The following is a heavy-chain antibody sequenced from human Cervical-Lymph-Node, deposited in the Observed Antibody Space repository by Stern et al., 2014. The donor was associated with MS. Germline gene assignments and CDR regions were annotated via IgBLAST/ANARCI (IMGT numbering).Heavy chain of an antibody. CDR3: ATSFGRDWEPFDY. CDR1: GYTFTGAD. J-gene: IGHJ4*02. D-gene: IGHD2-21*02. V-gene: IGHV1-8*02. Sequence: VQLVESGAEVKKPGASVRVACRTSGYTFTGADINWVRQAAGQGLQWMGWMNPNTGKTGYAQKFQGRFTLTRNTAMRTAYMELTNLRSDDTAVYFCATSFGRDWEPFDYWGQGTLVLVSS. CDR2: MNPNTGKT.